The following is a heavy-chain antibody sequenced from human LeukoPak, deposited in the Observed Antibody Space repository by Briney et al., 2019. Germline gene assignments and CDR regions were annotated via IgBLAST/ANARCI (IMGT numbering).Heavy chain of an antibody. Sequence: PGGSLRLSCSASGFTFSSYGMHWVRQAPGKGLEWVAVISYDGSNKYYADSVKGRFTISRDNSKNTLYLQMNSLRAEDTAVYYCAKDSDSSPNDYWGQGTLVTVSS. CDR1: GFTFSSYG. D-gene: IGHD6-13*01. CDR3: AKDSDSSPNDY. J-gene: IGHJ4*02. CDR2: ISYDGSNK. V-gene: IGHV3-30*18.